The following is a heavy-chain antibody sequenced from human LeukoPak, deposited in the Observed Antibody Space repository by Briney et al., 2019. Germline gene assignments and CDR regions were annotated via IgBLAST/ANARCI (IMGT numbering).Heavy chain of an antibody. CDR1: GGSISSYY. CDR2: IYYSGST. V-gene: IGHV4-59*08. Sequence: SETLSLTCTVSGGSISSYYWSWIRQPPGKGLEWIGYIYYSGSTSYNPSLKSRVTISVDTSKNQFSLKLSSVTAADTAVYYCARHFHRGLERRYCSSTSCSKGAYFDYWGQGTLVTVSS. CDR3: ARHFHRGLERRYCSSTSCSKGAYFDY. J-gene: IGHJ4*02. D-gene: IGHD2-2*01.